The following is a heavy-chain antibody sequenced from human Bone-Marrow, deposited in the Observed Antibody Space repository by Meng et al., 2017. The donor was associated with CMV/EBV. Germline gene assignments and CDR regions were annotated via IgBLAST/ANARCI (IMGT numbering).Heavy chain of an antibody. Sequence: ASVKVSCKASGYTFTGYYMHWVRQAPGQGLEWMGWINPNSGGTNYAQKFQGRVTMTRDTSISTAYMELSRLRSDDTAVYYCARGEFSSWYGGRLVDYWGQGTLVTVSS. CDR1: GYTFTGYY. J-gene: IGHJ4*02. CDR3: ARGEFSSWYGGRLVDY. CDR2: INPNSGGT. D-gene: IGHD6-13*01. V-gene: IGHV1-2*02.